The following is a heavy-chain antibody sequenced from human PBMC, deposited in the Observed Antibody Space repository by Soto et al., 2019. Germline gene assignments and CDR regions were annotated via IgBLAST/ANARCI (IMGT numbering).Heavy chain of an antibody. J-gene: IGHJ5*02. CDR1: GYTFSNFG. D-gene: IGHD5-12*01. Sequence: ASVKVSCKASGYTFSNFGISWVRQAPGQGLEWMGWISPTNEKTKIAQRFQGRVTLTRDTSASTAYMDLSSLRSEDTAIYYCARAITGYVTWGQGTLVTVSS. CDR2: ISPTNEKT. V-gene: IGHV1-18*01. CDR3: ARAITGYVT.